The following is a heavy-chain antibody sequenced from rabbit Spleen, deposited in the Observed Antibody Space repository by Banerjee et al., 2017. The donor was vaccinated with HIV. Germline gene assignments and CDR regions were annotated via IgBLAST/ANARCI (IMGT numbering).Heavy chain of an antibody. CDR1: GFSFSGSYW. J-gene: IGHJ2*01. D-gene: IGHD1-1*01. V-gene: IGHV1S40*01. CDR3: ARNYVNAFDP. Sequence: QSLEESGGDLVKPGGTLTLTCTASGFSFSGSYWICWVRQAPGKGLELIACIDTNDGDTDYANWPKGRFTISKTSSTTVTLQMTSLTAADTATYFCARNYVNAFDPWGPGTLVTVS. CDR2: IDTNDGDT.